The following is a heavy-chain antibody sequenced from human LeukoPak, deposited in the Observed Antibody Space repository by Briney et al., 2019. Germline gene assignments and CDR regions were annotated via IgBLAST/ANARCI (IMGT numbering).Heavy chain of an antibody. CDR2: IYNGGTT. CDR3: AKENKYSGYDSCFDY. J-gene: IGHJ4*02. V-gene: IGHV3-53*01. D-gene: IGHD5-12*01. Sequence: GGSLRLSCAASGFNVRTNYMSWVRQAPGKGLEWVSEIYNGGTTYYAASVKGRFSISRDNSKNTLYLQMNSLRAEDTAVYYCAKENKYSGYDSCFDYWGQGTLVTVSS. CDR1: GFNVRTNY.